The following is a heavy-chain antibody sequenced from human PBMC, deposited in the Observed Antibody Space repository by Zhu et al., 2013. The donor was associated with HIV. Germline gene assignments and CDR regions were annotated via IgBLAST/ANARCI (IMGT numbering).Heavy chain of an antibody. V-gene: IGHV1-2*02. Sequence: QVQLVQSGAEVKKPGASVKVSRKASGYTFTGYYMHWVRQAPGQGLEWMGWINPNSGGTNYAQKFQGRVTMTRDTSISTAYMELSRLRSDDTAVYYCARDMYYYDSSGYSGRLDYWGQGTLVTVSS. J-gene: IGHJ4*02. CDR2: INPNSGGT. CDR1: GYTFTGYY. CDR3: ARDMYYYDSSGYSGRLDY. D-gene: IGHD3-22*01.